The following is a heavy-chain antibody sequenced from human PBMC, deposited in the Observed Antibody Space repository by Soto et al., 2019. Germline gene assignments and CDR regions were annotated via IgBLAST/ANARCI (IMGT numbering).Heavy chain of an antibody. CDR1: GFTFSNAW. V-gene: IGHV3-15*01. D-gene: IGHD2-15*01. CDR2: IKSKTDGGTT. J-gene: IGHJ3*02. CDR3: TTESCSGGSCPNDAFDI. Sequence: GGSLRLSCAASGFTFSNAWMSWVRQAPGKGLEWVGRIKSKTDGGTTDYAAPVKGRFTISRDDSKNTLYLQMNSLKTEDTAVYYCTTESCSGGSCPNDAFDIWGQGTMVTVSS.